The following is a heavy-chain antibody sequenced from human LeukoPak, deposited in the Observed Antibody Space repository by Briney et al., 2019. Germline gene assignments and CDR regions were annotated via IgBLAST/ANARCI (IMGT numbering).Heavy chain of an antibody. Sequence: SETLSLTCAVYGGSFSGYYWSWIRQPPGKGLEWIGEINHSGSTNYNPSLKSRVTISVDTSKNQFSLKLSSVTAADTAVYYCARRRYDSSGYYYPPQPYYMDVWGKGTTVTVSS. V-gene: IGHV4-34*01. J-gene: IGHJ6*03. CDR2: INHSGST. CDR1: GGSFSGYY. CDR3: ARRRYDSSGYYYPPQPYYMDV. D-gene: IGHD3-22*01.